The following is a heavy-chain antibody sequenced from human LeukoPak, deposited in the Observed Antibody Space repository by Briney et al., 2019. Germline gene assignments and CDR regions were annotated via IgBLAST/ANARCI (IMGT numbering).Heavy chain of an antibody. J-gene: IGHJ5*01. CDR3: AKQTKYSSYDFGSFAS. D-gene: IGHD5-12*01. Sequence: ESLMFSCRGTGYSFTTYSIGCMRQMPGKGLDWMGIIYPGDSDTRYSPSFQGQVTISPPKSISTAYLPWSSLKASATATYYHAKQTKYSSYDFGSFASWGDGTLVTVSS. CDR2: IYPGDSDT. CDR1: GYSFTTYS. V-gene: IGHV5-51*01.